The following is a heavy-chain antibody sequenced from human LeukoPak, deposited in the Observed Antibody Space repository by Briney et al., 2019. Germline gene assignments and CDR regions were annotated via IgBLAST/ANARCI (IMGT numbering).Heavy chain of an antibody. CDR2: ISAYNGNT. CDR3: ARDVRNCYGSGSYGYYYGMDV. Sequence: ASVKVSCKASGYTFTTYGITWVRQAPGQGLEWMGWISAYNGNTNYVQKLQGRVTMTTDTSTSTAYMELRSLRSDDTAVYYCARDVRNCYGSGSYGYYYGMDVWGQGTTVTVSS. D-gene: IGHD3-10*01. V-gene: IGHV1-18*01. J-gene: IGHJ6*02. CDR1: GYTFTTYG.